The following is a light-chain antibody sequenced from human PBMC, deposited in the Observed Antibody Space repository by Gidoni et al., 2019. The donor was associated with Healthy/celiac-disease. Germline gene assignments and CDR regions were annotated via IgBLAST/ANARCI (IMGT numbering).Light chain of an antibody. Sequence: VMAQSSISLALSLGERATINCKSRQSVLYSSNNRNSLAWYQQKPGQPPRLLIYWASTRESGVPDRVSGSGSGTDFTLSISSLQAEDVAVYYCQQYYGGPRTWTFGQGTKVEI. CDR2: WAS. CDR3: QQYYGGPRTWT. CDR1: QSVLYSSNNRNS. V-gene: IGKV4-1*01. J-gene: IGKJ1*01.